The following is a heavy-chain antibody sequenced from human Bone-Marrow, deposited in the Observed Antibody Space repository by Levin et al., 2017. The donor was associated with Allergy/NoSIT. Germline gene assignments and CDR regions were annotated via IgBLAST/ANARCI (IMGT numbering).Heavy chain of an antibody. CDR2: ISDDGRRT. D-gene: IGHD6-13*01. Sequence: PGESLKISCEGSAFTFSNYWMHWVRQAPGKGLVWVSYISDDGRRTSFADSVKGRFTISRDNAKNTLYLQMNSLRAEDTAVYYCARMGYTSSWTNLDFWGQGTLVTVSS. J-gene: IGHJ4*02. CDR3: ARMGYTSSWTNLDF. V-gene: IGHV3-74*01. CDR1: AFTFSNYW.